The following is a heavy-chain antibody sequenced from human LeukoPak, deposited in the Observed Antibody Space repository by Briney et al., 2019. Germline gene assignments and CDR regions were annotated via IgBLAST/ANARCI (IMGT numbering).Heavy chain of an antibody. CDR3: ATHNGYRVMDV. CDR1: GYSISSGYY. CDR2: ISGSGGST. Sequence: ETLSLTCAVSGYSISSGYYWGWIRQPPGKGLEWVSAISGSGGSTYYADSVKGRFTISRDNSKNTLYLQMNSLRAEDTAVYYCATHNGYRVMDVWGKGTTVTVSS. V-gene: IGHV3-23*01. D-gene: IGHD6-13*01. J-gene: IGHJ6*03.